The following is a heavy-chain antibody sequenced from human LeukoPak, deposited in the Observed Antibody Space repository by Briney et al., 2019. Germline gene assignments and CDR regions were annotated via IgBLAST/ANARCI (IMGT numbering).Heavy chain of an antibody. CDR2: ISYDGSNK. CDR3: AKAVGYSNWFDP. J-gene: IGHJ5*02. D-gene: IGHD2-21*01. Sequence: GRSLRLSCAASGFTFSGYGMHWVRQAPGKGLEWVAVISYDGSNKYYADSVKGRFTISRDNSKNTLYLQMNSLRAEDTAVYYCAKAVGYSNWFDPWGQGTLVSVSS. V-gene: IGHV3-30*18. CDR1: GFTFSGYG.